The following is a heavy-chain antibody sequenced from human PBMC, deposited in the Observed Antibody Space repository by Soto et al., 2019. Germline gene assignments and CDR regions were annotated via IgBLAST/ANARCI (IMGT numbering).Heavy chain of an antibody. Sequence: PSETLSLAFTVSGGSISSSSYYRGWIRQPPGKGLEWIGSIYYSGSTYYNPSLKSRVTISVDTSKNQFSLKLSSVTAADTAVYYCVCLSGHNHAFDIWGQGTMVT. CDR2: IYYSGST. V-gene: IGHV4-39*01. D-gene: IGHD2-21*01. J-gene: IGHJ3*02. CDR3: VCLSGHNHAFDI. CDR1: GGSISSSSYY.